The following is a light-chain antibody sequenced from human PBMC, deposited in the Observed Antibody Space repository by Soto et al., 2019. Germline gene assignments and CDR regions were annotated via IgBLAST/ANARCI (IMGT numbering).Light chain of an antibody. CDR1: QSIDIW. J-gene: IGKJ4*01. CDR3: QQLNKYPSA. Sequence: DIQKTQSPSTLPASVGDRDTITCRASQSIDIWLSWYQQKPGKAPNLLIYDASNLQSGVPSRFSGSGSGTDFTLTISSLQPEDFATYYCQQLNKYPSAFGGGTKVDI. V-gene: IGKV1-5*01. CDR2: DAS.